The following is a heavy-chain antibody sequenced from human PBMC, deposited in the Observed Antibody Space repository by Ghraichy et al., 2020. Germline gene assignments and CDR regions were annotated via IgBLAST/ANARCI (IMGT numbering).Heavy chain of an antibody. D-gene: IGHD4-17*01. CDR2: IGSAGIA. Sequence: LSLTCAASGFTSSNYAMSWVRQAPGKGLEWVSVIGSAGIAYYADSVKGRFTTSRDTSKNTVYLQMISLRADDTAVYYCAKDGRAANGVYDAFDIWGLGTMVTVSS. J-gene: IGHJ3*02. CDR1: GFTSSNYA. V-gene: IGHV3-23*01. CDR3: AKDGRAANGVYDAFDI.